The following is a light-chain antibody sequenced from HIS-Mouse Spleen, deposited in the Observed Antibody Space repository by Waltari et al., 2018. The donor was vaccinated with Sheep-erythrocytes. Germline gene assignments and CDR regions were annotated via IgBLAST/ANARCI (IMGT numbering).Light chain of an antibody. CDR3: CSYAGSYNHV. Sequence: QSALTQPRSVSGSPGPSVTISCTGTSSDVCGYNYVSWYQQHPGKAPKLMIYDVSKRPSGVPDGFSGSKSGNTASLTISGLQAEDEADYYCCSYAGSYNHVFATGTKVTVL. J-gene: IGLJ1*01. CDR1: SSDVCGYNY. V-gene: IGLV2-11*01. CDR2: DVS.